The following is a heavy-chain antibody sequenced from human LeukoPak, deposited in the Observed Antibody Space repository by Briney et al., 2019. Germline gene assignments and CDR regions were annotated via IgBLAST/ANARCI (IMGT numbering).Heavy chain of an antibody. V-gene: IGHV3-48*01. CDR2: ISSSSSTI. J-gene: IGHJ4*02. D-gene: IGHD3-3*01. Sequence: PGGSLRLSCAASGFTFSSYSMNWVRQAPGKGLEWVSYISSSSSTIYYADSVKGRFTISRDNAKNSLYLQMNSLRAEDTAVYYCARDPPYDFWSGVDYWGQGTLVTVSS. CDR3: ARDPPYDFWSGVDY. CDR1: GFTFSSYS.